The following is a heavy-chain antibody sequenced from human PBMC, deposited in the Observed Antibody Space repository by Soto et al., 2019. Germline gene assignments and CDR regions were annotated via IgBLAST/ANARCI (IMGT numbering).Heavy chain of an antibody. CDR2: INPSGGST. CDR3: ARSPSDLQWLVLGYYFDY. Sequence: ASVKVSCKASGYTFTSYYMHWVRQAPGQGLEWMGIINPSGGSTSYAQKFQGRVNMTRDTSTSTVYMELSSLRSEDTAAYYCARSPSDLQWLVLGYYFDYWGQGTLVTVSS. CDR1: GYTFTSYY. V-gene: IGHV1-46*01. J-gene: IGHJ4*02. D-gene: IGHD6-19*01.